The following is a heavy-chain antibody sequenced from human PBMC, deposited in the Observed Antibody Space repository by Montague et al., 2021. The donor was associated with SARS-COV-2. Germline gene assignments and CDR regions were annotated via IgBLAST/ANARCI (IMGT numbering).Heavy chain of an antibody. CDR2: IYASGST. CDR3: VRDGGNWYYFDY. CDR1: GVSITSYY. V-gene: IGHV4-4*07. J-gene: IGHJ4*02. Sequence: SETLSLTCSISGVSITSYYWSCVRQPAGKGLEWIGHIYASGSTNYSPSLKSRVRLSIDNPKNQFSLKLESLTASDPAVYYCVRDGGNWYYFDYGGQGALVPVSS. D-gene: IGHD3-16*01.